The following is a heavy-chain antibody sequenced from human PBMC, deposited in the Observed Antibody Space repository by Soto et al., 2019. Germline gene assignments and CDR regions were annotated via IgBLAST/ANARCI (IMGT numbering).Heavy chain of an antibody. D-gene: IGHD6-13*01. V-gene: IGHV4-39*07. J-gene: IGHJ4*02. Sequence: SETLSLTCTVSGGSISSSSYYWGWIRQPPGKGLEWIGSIYYSGSTYYNPSLKSRVTISVDTSKNQFSLKLSSVTAEDTAVYYCAKGPGQPHSKNRVDYWGQGTLVTVSS. CDR1: GGSISSSSYY. CDR3: AKGPGQPHSKNRVDY. CDR2: IYYSGST.